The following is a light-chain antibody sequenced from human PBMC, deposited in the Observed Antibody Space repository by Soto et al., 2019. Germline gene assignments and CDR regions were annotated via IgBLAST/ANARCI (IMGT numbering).Light chain of an antibody. CDR3: QNRSIWPVS. Sequence: EIVLTQSPATLSLSAGERATLSCRASQSVSSYLAWYQQKTGQAPRLLIFDASNKATGIPHRFSGSGSATDFTLTISRLEPEDFAVYYCQNRSIWPVSFGQGTRLEIK. CDR2: DAS. V-gene: IGKV3-11*01. J-gene: IGKJ5*01. CDR1: QSVSSY.